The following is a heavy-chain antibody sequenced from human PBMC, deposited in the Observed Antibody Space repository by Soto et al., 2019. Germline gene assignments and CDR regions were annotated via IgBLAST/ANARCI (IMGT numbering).Heavy chain of an antibody. CDR2: IYFSGST. CDR3: ARDRERFDP. V-gene: IGHV4-59*01. Sequence: PSETLSPTCTVSGDSISSYYWSWIRQTPGKGLEWIGYIYFSGSTNYNPSLRSRVTISVDTSKNQFSLQLSSVTAADTAVYYCARDRERFDPWGQGTLVTVSS. D-gene: IGHD1-1*01. CDR1: GDSISSYY. J-gene: IGHJ5*02.